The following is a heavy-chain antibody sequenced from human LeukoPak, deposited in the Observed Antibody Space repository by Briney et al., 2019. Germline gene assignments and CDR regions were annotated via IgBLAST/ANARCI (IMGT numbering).Heavy chain of an antibody. CDR3: ARASSSWFRKFDY. CDR1: GGALSCFL. J-gene: IGHJ4*02. V-gene: IGHV4-34*01. Sequence: SGTLFLHFPCQGGALSCFLLSWVRQPPGKGLEWIGEINHSGSTNYNPSLKSRVTISVDTSKDQFSLKLSSVTVADTAVYYCARASSSWFRKFDYWGQGTLVTVSS. CDR2: INHSGST. D-gene: IGHD6-13*01.